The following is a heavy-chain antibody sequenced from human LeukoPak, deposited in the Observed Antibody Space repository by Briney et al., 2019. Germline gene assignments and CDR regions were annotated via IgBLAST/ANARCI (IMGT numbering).Heavy chain of an antibody. CDR3: AKVLGLYNWNDGGFDY. Sequence: GGSLRLSCAASGFTFSSYSMNWVRQAPGKGLEWVSYISSSSSTIYYADSVKGRFTISRDNAKNSLYLQMNSLRAEDTAVYYCAKVLGLYNWNDGGFDYWGQGTLVTVSS. CDR1: GFTFSSYS. D-gene: IGHD1-20*01. J-gene: IGHJ4*02. CDR2: ISSSSSTI. V-gene: IGHV3-48*01.